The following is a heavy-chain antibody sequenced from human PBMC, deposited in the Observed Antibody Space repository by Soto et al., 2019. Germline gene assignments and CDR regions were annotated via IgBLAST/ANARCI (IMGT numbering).Heavy chain of an antibody. D-gene: IGHD6-19*01. Sequence: PSETLSLTCSVSNGSITGYYWSWIRQPPGKGLEWIGYVYYTGSTIYNPSLKSRVTMSVDSSKNQFSLRLASVTAADTAMYYCARSVPPRWLQFGYWGQGSLVTVSS. CDR2: VYYTGST. V-gene: IGHV4-59*01. J-gene: IGHJ4*02. CDR3: ARSVPPRWLQFGY. CDR1: NGSITGYY.